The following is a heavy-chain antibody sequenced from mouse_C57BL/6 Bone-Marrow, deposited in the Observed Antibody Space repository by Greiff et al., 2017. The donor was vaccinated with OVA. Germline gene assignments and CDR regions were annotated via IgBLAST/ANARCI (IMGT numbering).Heavy chain of an antibody. J-gene: IGHJ3*01. Sequence: QVQLQQPGAELVKPGASVKLSCKASGYTFTSYWMQWVKQRPGQGLEWIGEIDPSDSYTNYNQKFKGKATLTVDTSSSTAYIQLSSLTSEDSAVYYCARGYYSWFAYWGQGTLVTVSA. D-gene: IGHD2-3*01. CDR2: IDPSDSYT. V-gene: IGHV1-50*01. CDR1: GYTFTSYW. CDR3: ARGYYSWFAY.